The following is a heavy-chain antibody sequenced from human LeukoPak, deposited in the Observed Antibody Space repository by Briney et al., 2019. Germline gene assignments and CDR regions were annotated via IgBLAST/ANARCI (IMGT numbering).Heavy chain of an antibody. V-gene: IGHV3-48*01. D-gene: IGHD3-10*01. J-gene: IGHJ4*02. Sequence: GGSLRLSCVGSGFTFSSYSMSWVRQAPGKGLEWVSYISISTSSIDYADSVKGRFTISRDNAKNSLYLQMNSLRAEDTAVYYCAREVFHGPGRRFDSWAQGTLVTVSS. CDR2: ISISTSSI. CDR1: GFTFSSYS. CDR3: AREVFHGPGRRFDS.